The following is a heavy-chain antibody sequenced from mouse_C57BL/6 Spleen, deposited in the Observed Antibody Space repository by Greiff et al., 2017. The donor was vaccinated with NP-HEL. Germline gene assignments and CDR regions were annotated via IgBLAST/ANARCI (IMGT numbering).Heavy chain of an antibody. CDR3: ARSQLYYGSPTGFAY. J-gene: IGHJ3*01. D-gene: IGHD1-1*01. V-gene: IGHV1-69*01. CDR2: IDPSDSYT. CDR1: GYTFTSSW. Sequence: QVQLQQPGAELVMPGASVKLSCKASGYTFTSSWMHWVKQRPGQGLEWIGEIDPSDSYTNYNQKFKGKSTLTVDKSSSTAYMQLSSLTSEDSAVYYCARSQLYYGSPTGFAYWGQGTLVTVSA.